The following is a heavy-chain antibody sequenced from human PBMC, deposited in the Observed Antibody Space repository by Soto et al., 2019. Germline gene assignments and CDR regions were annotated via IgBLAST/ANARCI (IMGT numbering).Heavy chain of an antibody. V-gene: IGHV1-3*05. J-gene: IGHJ5*02. CDR2: INAGNGNT. CDR3: ASAFPLWFDP. Sequence: QVQLVQSGAEEKKPGASVKVSCKASGYTFTNYAMHWVRQAPGLRLEWMGWINAGNGNTKYSQKFQGRVTITRDTSASTAYMQLSRLTSEAPAVYYSASAFPLWFDPWGQGTLVTVSS. CDR1: GYTFTNYA.